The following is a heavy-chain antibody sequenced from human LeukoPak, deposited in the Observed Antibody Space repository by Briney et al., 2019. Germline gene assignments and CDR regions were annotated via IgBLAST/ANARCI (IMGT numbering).Heavy chain of an antibody. J-gene: IGHJ4*02. Sequence: PGGSLRLSCAASGFTFSGSAMHWVRQASGKGLEWVGRIRSKANSYATAYAASVKGRFTISRDDSKNTAYLQMNSLKTEDTAVYYCTSIEEKYSSGWYRGYWAQGTLVTVSS. D-gene: IGHD6-19*01. CDR3: TSIEEKYSSGWYRGY. V-gene: IGHV3-73*01. CDR1: GFTFSGSA. CDR2: IRSKANSYAT.